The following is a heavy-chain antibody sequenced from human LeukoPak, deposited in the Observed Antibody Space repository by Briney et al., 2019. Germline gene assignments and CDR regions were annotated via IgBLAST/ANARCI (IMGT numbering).Heavy chain of an antibody. CDR1: GFTFSSYA. CDR2: ISYDGSNK. D-gene: IGHD5-18*01. J-gene: IGHJ6*02. CDR3: ASPYSYGKNYYYYGMDV. V-gene: IGHV3-30-3*01. Sequence: GGSLRLSCAASGFTFSSYAMHWVRQAPGKGLECVAVISYDGSNKYYADSVKGRFTISRDNSKNTLYLQMNSLRAEDTAVYYCASPYSYGKNYYYYGMDVWGQGTTVTVSS.